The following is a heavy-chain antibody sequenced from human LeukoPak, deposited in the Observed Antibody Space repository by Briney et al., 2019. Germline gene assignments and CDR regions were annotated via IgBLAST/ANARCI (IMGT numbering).Heavy chain of an antibody. CDR3: ATDRKRSKVTGTTY. CDR2: FDPEDGET. V-gene: IGHV1-24*01. D-gene: IGHD1-7*01. Sequence: ASVKVSCKGSGDTLTELSMHWVRQAPGKGREWRGGFDPEDGETIYAQKFQGRVTMTEDTSTDTAYMELSSLRSEDTAVYYCATDRKRSKVTGTTYWGQGTLVTVSS. CDR1: GDTLTELS. J-gene: IGHJ4*02.